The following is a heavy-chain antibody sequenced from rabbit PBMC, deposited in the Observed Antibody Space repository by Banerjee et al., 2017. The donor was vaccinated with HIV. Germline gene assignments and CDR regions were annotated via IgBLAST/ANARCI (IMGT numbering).Heavy chain of an antibody. CDR3: ARYVGDLGYGGAGWANL. V-gene: IGHV1S43*01. J-gene: IGHJ4*01. CDR2: IYTGSSGST. D-gene: IGHD4-2*01. Sequence: QEQLVESGGGLVQPEGSLTLTCTASGFSFSSSYYMCWVRQAPGKGLEWIGCIYTGSSGSTWYASWAKGRFTISRSTSLNTVDLKMTSLTAADTATYFCARYVGDLGYGGAGWANLWGPGTLVTVS. CDR1: GFSFSSSYY.